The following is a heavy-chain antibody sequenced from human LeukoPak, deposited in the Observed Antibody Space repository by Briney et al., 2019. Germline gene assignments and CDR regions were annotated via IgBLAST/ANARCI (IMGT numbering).Heavy chain of an antibody. J-gene: IGHJ3*02. Sequence: GGSLRLSCAASGFTFSSFEMNWVRQAPGKGLEWVSYISPSGTIIHQADSVKGRFTISRDNAKNSLYLQMNSLRAEDTAVYYCATVAFGYAFDIWAKGQWSLSLQ. D-gene: IGHD3-3*02. CDR2: ISPSGTII. V-gene: IGHV3-48*03. CDR3: ATVAFGYAFDI. CDR1: GFTFSSFE.